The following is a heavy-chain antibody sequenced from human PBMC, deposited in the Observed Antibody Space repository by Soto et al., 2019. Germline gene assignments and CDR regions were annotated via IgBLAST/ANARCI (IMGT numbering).Heavy chain of an antibody. CDR1: GGSFSGYY. V-gene: IGHV4-34*01. D-gene: IGHD3-3*01. J-gene: IGHJ6*03. CDR2: INHSGST. CDR3: ARAVGGYDFWSASYYYYYYMDV. Sequence: QGQLQQWGAELLNPSETLSPTCAVDGGSFSGYYGSWIRQPPGGGLERIGEINHSGSTNYNPSLKSRVTMSVDTSKNQFSLKLSSVTAADSAVYFCARAVGGYDFWSASYYYYYYMDVWGKGTTVTVSS.